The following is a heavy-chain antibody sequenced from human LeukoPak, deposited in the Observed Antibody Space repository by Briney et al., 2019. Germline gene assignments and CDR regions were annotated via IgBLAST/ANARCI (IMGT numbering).Heavy chain of an antibody. CDR2: IIPIFGTA. CDR1: GGTFSSYA. Sequence: SVTVSCKASGGTFSSYAISWVRQAPGQGLEWMGGIIPIFGTANYAQKFQGRVTITTDESTSTAYMELSSLRSEDTAVYYCARVVSVYCSSTSCENWFDPWGQGTLVTVSS. CDR3: ARVVSVYCSSTSCENWFDP. D-gene: IGHD2-2*01. J-gene: IGHJ5*02. V-gene: IGHV1-69*05.